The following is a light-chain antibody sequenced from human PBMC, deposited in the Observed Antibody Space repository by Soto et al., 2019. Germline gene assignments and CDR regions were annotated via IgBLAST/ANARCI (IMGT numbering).Light chain of an antibody. CDR1: RSIRTW. CDR2: DAS. J-gene: IGKJ1*01. CDR3: QHSWT. Sequence: DIQMTQSPSTLSASVGDRVTITCRASRSIRTWLAWYQHKPGKAPKFLIYDASTVESGVPSRFSGSGSGTEFTLTISSLQSEDFAVYYCQHSWTFGQGTKVDI. V-gene: IGKV1-5*01.